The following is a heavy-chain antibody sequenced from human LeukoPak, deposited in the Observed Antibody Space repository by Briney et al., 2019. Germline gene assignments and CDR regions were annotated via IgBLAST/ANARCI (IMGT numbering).Heavy chain of an antibody. D-gene: IGHD3-3*01. V-gene: IGHV1-46*01. J-gene: IGHJ4*02. Sequence: ASVKVSCKASGYTFTSYYMHWVRQAPGQGLEWMGIINPSGGSTSYAQKFQGRVTMTRDTSTSTVYMELSSLRSEDTAVYYCAREFGYDFWSGYFSDYRGQGTLVTVSS. CDR3: AREFGYDFWSGYFSDY. CDR2: INPSGGST. CDR1: GYTFTSYY.